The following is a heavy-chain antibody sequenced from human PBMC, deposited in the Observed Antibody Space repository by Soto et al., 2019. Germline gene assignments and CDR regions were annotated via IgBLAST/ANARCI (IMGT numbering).Heavy chain of an antibody. CDR2: IVVGSGNA. CDR1: GFTFTSSA. J-gene: IGHJ6*02. D-gene: IGHD4-17*01. CDR3: AADQGPYGDYGYYYYYYGMDV. V-gene: IGHV1-58*01. Sequence: SVKVSCKASGFTFTSSAVQWVRQARGQRLEWIGWIVVGSGNANYAQKFQERVTITRDMSTSTAYMELSSLRSEDTAVYYCAADQGPYGDYGYYYYYYGMDVWGQGTTVTVSS.